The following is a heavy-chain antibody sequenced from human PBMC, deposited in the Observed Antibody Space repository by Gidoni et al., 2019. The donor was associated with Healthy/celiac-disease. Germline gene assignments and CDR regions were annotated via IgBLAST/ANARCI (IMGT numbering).Heavy chain of an antibody. Sequence: QVQLVQSGAEVKKPGSSVKVSCKASGGTFSSYAISWVRQAPGQELEWMGGTITIFVTANYAQEFQGRVTITADESTSTAYMELSSLRSEDTAVYYCARGDYYDSSGYLLYYGMDVWGQGTTVTVSS. CDR1: GGTFSSYA. CDR2: TITIFVTA. V-gene: IGHV1-69*01. CDR3: ARGDYYDSSGYLLYYGMDV. J-gene: IGHJ6*02. D-gene: IGHD3-22*01.